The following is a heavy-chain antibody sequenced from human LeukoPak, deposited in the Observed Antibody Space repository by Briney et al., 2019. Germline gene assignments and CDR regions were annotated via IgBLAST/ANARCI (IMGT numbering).Heavy chain of an antibody. CDR3: ARELMVRGVIYWFDP. CDR2: IIPIFGTA. D-gene: IGHD3-10*01. CDR1: GDTFSNFA. J-gene: IGHJ5*02. V-gene: IGHV1-69*06. Sequence: ASVKVSCKASGDTFSNFAFSWVRQAPGQGLEWVGGIIPIFGTASYAQKFQGRVTITADKSTSTAYMELSSLRSEDTAVYYCARELMVRGVIYWFDPWGQGTLVTVSS.